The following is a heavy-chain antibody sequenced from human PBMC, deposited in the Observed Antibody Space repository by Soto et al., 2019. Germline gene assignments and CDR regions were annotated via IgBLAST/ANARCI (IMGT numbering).Heavy chain of an antibody. J-gene: IGHJ6*02. CDR3: ARVPSPFDYYYAMDV. CDR2: NFSSGTN. CDR1: GNHISGGNKS. V-gene: IGHV4-30-4*01. D-gene: IGHD3-16*01. Sequence: TLSLTWTISGNHISGGNKSWCWIRESPGKCLGHIGYNFSSGTNYYKPSLKSRLTMSLDASQKQFSLKLNSLTDADTAVYFCARVPSPFDYYYAMDVWGQGTTVTVSS.